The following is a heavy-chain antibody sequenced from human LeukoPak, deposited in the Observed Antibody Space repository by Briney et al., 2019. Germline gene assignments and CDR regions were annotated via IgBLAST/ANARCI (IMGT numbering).Heavy chain of an antibody. Sequence: ASVKVSCKASGYTFTSYGISWVRQAPGQGLEWMGWISAYNGNTNYAQKLQGRVTMTKDTSTSTAYMELRGLRSDDTAVYYCARVDGKQQLAYWGQGTLVTVSS. CDR2: ISAYNGNT. J-gene: IGHJ4*02. CDR1: GYTFTSYG. CDR3: ARVDGKQQLAY. D-gene: IGHD6-13*01. V-gene: IGHV1-18*01.